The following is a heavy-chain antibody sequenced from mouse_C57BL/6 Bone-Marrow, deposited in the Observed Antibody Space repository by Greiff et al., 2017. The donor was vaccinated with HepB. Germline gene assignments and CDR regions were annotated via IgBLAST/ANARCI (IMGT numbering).Heavy chain of an antibody. CDR3: ARADDYDRAY. CDR1: GFTFSDYG. Sequence: EVQRVESGGGLVKPGGSLKLSCAASGFTFSDYGMHWVRQAPEQGLEWVAYISSGSSTTYYADTVKGRFTISRDNATNTLFLQMTSLRSEDTAMYYCARADDYDRAYWGQGTLVTVSA. V-gene: IGHV5-17*01. CDR2: ISSGSSTT. J-gene: IGHJ3*01. D-gene: IGHD2-4*01.